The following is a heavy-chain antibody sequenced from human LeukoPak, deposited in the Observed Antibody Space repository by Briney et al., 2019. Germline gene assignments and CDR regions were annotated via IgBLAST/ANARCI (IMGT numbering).Heavy chain of an antibody. D-gene: IGHD2-21*01. CDR2: INPNSGNA. V-gene: IGHV1-2*02. CDR1: GYTFTSYY. Sequence: ASVRVSCKASGYTFTSYYYHWVRQAPGQGLEWMGWINPNSGNADYPQRFQGRVTLTRDTSISTVYMEVSSLTSDDSAIYYCAREVVVIGASRNYYNGSDVWGQGTTVTVSS. J-gene: IGHJ6*02. CDR3: AREVVVIGASRNYYNGSDV.